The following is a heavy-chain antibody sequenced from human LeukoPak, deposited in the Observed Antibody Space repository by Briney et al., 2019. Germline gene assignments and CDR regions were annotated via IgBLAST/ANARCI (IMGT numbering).Heavy chain of an antibody. CDR2: IYTSGST. Sequence: PSETLSLTCTVSGGSISSYYWSWIRQPAGKGLEWIGRIYTSGSTNYNPSLKSRVTMSVDTSKNQFSVKLSSVTAADTAMYYCARGGTMGSANWFDPWGQGTLVTVSS. CDR1: GGSISSYY. CDR3: ARGGTMGSANWFDP. D-gene: IGHD3-10*01. V-gene: IGHV4-4*07. J-gene: IGHJ5*02.